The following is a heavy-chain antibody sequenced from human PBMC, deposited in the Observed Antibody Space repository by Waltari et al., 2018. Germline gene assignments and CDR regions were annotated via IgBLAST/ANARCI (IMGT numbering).Heavy chain of an antibody. V-gene: IGHV3-21*02. D-gene: IGHD7-27*01. CDR3: ATGGWGFFLDH. CDR1: GFTFSSYN. Sequence: EVQLVESGGGLVKPGGSLRLSCEASGFTFSSYNMNWVRQAPGRGLEGVSSISSTSSYTHQADSVKGRFTISRDNAKNSLYLQMNSRRAEDTAMYYCATGGWGFFLDHWGQGALVTVSS. J-gene: IGHJ4*02. CDR2: ISSTSSYT.